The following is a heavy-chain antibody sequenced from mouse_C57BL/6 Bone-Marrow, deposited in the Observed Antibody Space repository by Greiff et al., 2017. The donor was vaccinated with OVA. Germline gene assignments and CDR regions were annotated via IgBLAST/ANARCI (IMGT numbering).Heavy chain of an antibody. Sequence: EVQVVESGPVLVKPGASVKMSCKASGYTFTDYYMNWVKQSHGKSLEWIGVINPYNGGTSYNQKFKGKATLTVDKSSSTAYMELNSLTSEDSAVYYCARFPHYYGSSYRYFDVWGTGTTVTVSS. CDR2: INPYNGGT. D-gene: IGHD1-1*01. J-gene: IGHJ1*03. CDR1: GYTFTDYY. V-gene: IGHV1-19*01. CDR3: ARFPHYYGSSYRYFDV.